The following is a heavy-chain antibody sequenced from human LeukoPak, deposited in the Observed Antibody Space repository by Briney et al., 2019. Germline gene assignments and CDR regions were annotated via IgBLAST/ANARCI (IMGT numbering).Heavy chain of an antibody. CDR3: ARVLTHAFDI. V-gene: IGHV3-64*01. Sequence: GGSLRLSCAASGFTFSSYAMHWVRQAPGKGLEYVSAISSNGGSTYYANSVKGRFTISRDNSKNTLYLQMNSLRAEDTAVYYCARVLTHAFDIWGQGTMVTVSS. J-gene: IGHJ3*02. D-gene: IGHD7-27*01. CDR1: GFTFSSYA. CDR2: ISSNGGST.